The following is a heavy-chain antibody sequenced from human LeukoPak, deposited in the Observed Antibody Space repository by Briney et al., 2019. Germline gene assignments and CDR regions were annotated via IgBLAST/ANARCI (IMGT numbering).Heavy chain of an antibody. CDR2: IKSKTDGGTT. D-gene: IGHD4-17*01. J-gene: IGHJ4*02. CDR3: TTDLYDYGDFYFDY. CDR1: GFTSSNAW. V-gene: IGHV3-15*01. Sequence: GGSLRLSCAASGFTSSNAWMSWVRRAPGKGLEWVGRIKSKTDGGTTDYAAPVKGRFTISRDDSKNTLYLQMNSLKTEDTAVYYRTTDLYDYGDFYFDYWGQGTLVTVSS.